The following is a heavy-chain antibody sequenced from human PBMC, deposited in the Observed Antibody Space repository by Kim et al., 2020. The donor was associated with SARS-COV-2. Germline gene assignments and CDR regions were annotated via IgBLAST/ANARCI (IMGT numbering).Heavy chain of an antibody. D-gene: IGHD2-15*01. V-gene: IGHV3-74*01. CDR3: ARGIGVVVAASNTLENWFGP. J-gene: IGHJ5*02. CDR2: INSDGSST. CDR1: GFTFSSYW. Sequence: GGSLRLSCAASGFTFSSYWMHWVRQAPGKGLVWVSRINSDGSSTSYADSVKGRFTISRDNAKNTLYLQMNSLRAEDTAVYYCARGIGVVVAASNTLENWFGPWGQGTLVTVAS.